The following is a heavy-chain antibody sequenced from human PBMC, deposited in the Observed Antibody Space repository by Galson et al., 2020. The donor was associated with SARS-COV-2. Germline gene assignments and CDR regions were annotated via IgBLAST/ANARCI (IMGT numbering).Heavy chain of an antibody. Sequence: GGSLRLSCAASGFTFGSHAMHWVRQAPGKGLEWVAMISYDGSNKYYADSVKGRFTVSRDNSKSTLSLQMDSLRAEDAAVYYCARDHDVLTGYPSYYFDSWGQGTLVTVSS. CDR2: ISYDGSNK. V-gene: IGHV3-30*04. J-gene: IGHJ4*02. CDR3: ARDHDVLTGYPSYYFDS. CDR1: GFTFGSHA. D-gene: IGHD3-9*01.